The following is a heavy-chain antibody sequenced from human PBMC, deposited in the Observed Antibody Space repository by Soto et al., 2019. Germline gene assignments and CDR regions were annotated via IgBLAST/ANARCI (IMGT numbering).Heavy chain of an antibody. J-gene: IGHJ5*02. Sequence: QVQLQESGPGLVKPSQTLSLTCTVSGGSISSGGYYWSWIRQHPGKGLEWIGYIYYSGSTYYNPSLKSRVTISVDTSKNQFSLKLSSVTGADTAVYYCARGVIVVVPGWFDPWGQGTLVTVSS. CDR2: IYYSGST. V-gene: IGHV4-31*03. CDR3: ARGVIVVVPGWFDP. CDR1: GGSISSGGYY. D-gene: IGHD3-22*01.